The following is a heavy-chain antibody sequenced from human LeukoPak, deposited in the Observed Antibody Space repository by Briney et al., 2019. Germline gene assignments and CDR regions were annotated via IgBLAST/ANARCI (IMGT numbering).Heavy chain of an antibody. CDR3: TRDLYSYGSTHGYYFDY. J-gene: IGHJ4*02. CDR2: IRSKAYGGTT. V-gene: IGHV3-49*04. Sequence: GSLRLSCAASGFTFSNYGMNWVRQAPGKGLEWVGFIRSKAYGGTTEYAASVKGRFTISRDDSKSIAYLQMNSLKTEDTAVYYCTRDLYSYGSTHGYYFDYWGQGTLVTVSS. D-gene: IGHD5-18*01. CDR1: GFTFSNYG.